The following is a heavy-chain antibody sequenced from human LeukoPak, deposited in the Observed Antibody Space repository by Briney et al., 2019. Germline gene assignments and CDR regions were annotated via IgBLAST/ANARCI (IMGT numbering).Heavy chain of an antibody. J-gene: IGHJ3*02. Sequence: GGSLRLSCAASGFTFSDYYMSWIRQAPGKGLEWVSYISSSGSTIYYADSVKGRFTISRDNAKNSLYLQMNSLRAEDTAVYYYARVPYGDYVPGAFDIWGQGTMVTVSS. D-gene: IGHD4-17*01. CDR2: ISSSGSTI. CDR1: GFTFSDYY. CDR3: ARVPYGDYVPGAFDI. V-gene: IGHV3-11*01.